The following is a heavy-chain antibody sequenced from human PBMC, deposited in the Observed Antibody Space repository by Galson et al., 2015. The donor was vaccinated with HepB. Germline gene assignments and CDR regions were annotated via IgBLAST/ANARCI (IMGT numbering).Heavy chain of an antibody. CDR2: IRAYAGDT. J-gene: IGHJ4*02. D-gene: IGHD6-6*01. CDR1: GHTFRNYD. CDR3: TRGGASSYYFDY. Sequence: SVKVSCKASGHTFRNYDLSWVRQAPGQGLEWMGTIRAYAGDTNSAQTLQDRVVMTTDTSTSTAYMELRSLRSDDTAVYFCTRGGASSYYFDYWGRGTLVIVSS. V-gene: IGHV1-18*04.